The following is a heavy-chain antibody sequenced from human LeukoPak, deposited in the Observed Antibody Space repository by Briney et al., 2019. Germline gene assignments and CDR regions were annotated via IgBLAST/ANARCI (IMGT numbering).Heavy chain of an antibody. V-gene: IGHV3-7*01. CDR2: IGRDGSEK. CDR3: SRELWPGDY. Sequence: GGSLRLSCAASGFTFSSYWMHWVRQAPGKGLEWVANIGRDGSEKNYVDSVKGRFTISRDNAKNSLYLQMNSLRAEDTALYYCSRELWPGDYWGRGTLVTVSS. CDR1: GFTFSSYW. J-gene: IGHJ4*02. D-gene: IGHD3-16*01.